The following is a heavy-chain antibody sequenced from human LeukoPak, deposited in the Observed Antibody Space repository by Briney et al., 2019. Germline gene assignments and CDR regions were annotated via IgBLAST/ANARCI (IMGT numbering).Heavy chain of an antibody. CDR2: FDPEDGET. J-gene: IGHJ4*02. Sequence: ASVKVSCKVSGYTLTELSMHWVRQAPGKGLEWMGGFDPEDGETIYAQKFRGRVTMTEDTSTDTAYMELSSLRSEDTAVYYCATDVNQYYYGSGSYYPYWGQGTLVTVSS. V-gene: IGHV1-24*01. CDR3: ATDVNQYYYGSGSYYPY. CDR1: GYTLTELS. D-gene: IGHD3-10*01.